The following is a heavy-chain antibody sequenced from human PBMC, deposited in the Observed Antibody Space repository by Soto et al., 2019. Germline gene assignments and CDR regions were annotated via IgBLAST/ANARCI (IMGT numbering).Heavy chain of an antibody. CDR3: ATDAAYCGGDCYIFDY. Sequence: GASVKVSCKVSGYTLTELSMHCVRQAPGKGLEWMGGFDPEDGETIYAQKFQGRVTMTEDTSTDTAYMELSSLRSEDTAVYYCATDAAYCGGDCYIFDYWGQGTLVTVSS. J-gene: IGHJ4*02. CDR2: FDPEDGET. D-gene: IGHD2-21*01. V-gene: IGHV1-24*01. CDR1: GYTLTELS.